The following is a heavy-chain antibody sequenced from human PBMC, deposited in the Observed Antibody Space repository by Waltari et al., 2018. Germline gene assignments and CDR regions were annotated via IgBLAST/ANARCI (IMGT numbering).Heavy chain of an antibody. CDR3: ARDYYGGNIGNWFDP. V-gene: IGHV3-74*01. CDR1: GFTLSSYW. CDR2: INGDGTAI. D-gene: IGHD2-15*01. Sequence: EVQLVESGGGLVQPGGSLRLSCAASGFTLSSYWMHWVRPVPGKWLVWVSRINGDGTAIHYADSVKGRFTISRDNAKNTLYLQMNNLRSEDTAIYYCARDYYGGNIGNWFDPWGQGTLVTVSS. J-gene: IGHJ5*02.